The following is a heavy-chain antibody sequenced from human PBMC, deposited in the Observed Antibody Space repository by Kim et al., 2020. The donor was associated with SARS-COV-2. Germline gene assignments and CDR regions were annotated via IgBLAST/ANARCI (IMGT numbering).Heavy chain of an antibody. D-gene: IGHD3-22*01. CDR2: IYYTGAT. J-gene: IGHJ5*02. CDR1: GGSVSGSY. V-gene: IGHV4-59*02. CDR3: VRLHSRGHEEFDP. Sequence: SETLSLTCTVSGGSVSGSYWSWIRESPGMGLEWIGFIYYTGATRYTASLKSRLTMSIDTSNNQFFLRLSSVTAADTAIYYCVRLHSRGHEEFDPWGHGILGTVSS.